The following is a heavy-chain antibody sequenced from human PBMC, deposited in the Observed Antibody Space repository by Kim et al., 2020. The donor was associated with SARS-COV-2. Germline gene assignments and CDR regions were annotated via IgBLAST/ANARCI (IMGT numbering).Heavy chain of an antibody. CDR2: MNPNSGNT. CDR3: ARGDQYYYYYYGMDV. CDR1: GYTFTSYD. Sequence: ASVKVSCKASGYTFTSYDINWVRQATGQGLEWMGWMNPNSGNTGYAQKFQGRVTMTRNTSISTAYMELSSLRSEDTAVYYCARGDQYYYYYYGMDVWGQGTTVTVSS. V-gene: IGHV1-8*01. J-gene: IGHJ6*02.